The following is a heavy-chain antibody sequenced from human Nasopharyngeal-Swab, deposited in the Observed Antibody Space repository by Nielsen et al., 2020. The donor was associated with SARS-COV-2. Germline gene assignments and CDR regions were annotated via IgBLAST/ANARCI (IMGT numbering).Heavy chain of an antibody. J-gene: IGHJ3*02. CDR3: ASEGSGVFGVVIYAFDI. CDR1: GYTLTVLP. V-gene: IGHV1-24*01. CDR2: VVPEDGEP. D-gene: IGHD3-3*01. Sequence: ASVKVSCKVSGYTLTVLPIHWVRQAPGKGLEWMGTVVPEDGEPIYAKNFQGRVTMTEDTSTYPAYLELSSLRSEDTAVYYCASEGSGVFGVVIYAFDIWGPGTLVTVSS.